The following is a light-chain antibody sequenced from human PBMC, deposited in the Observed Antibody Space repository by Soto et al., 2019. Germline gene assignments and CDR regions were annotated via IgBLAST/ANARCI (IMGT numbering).Light chain of an antibody. V-gene: IGLV2-14*01. CDR3: SSYAATSTLV. J-gene: IGLJ3*02. CDR1: SSDIGTYNF. CDR2: EVI. Sequence: QSALTQPASVSGSPGQSITMSCTGSSSDIGTYNFVSWYQQPAGKAPRLILYEVINRPSGVSSRFSGSKSGNSASLTISGLQAEDEAYYFCSSYAATSTLVFGGGTKVTVL.